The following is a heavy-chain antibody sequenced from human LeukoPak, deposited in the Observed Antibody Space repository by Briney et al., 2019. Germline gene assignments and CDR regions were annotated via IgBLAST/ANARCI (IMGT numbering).Heavy chain of an antibody. J-gene: IGHJ4*02. D-gene: IGHD2-2*01. V-gene: IGHV1-46*03. CDR3: ARRVVPASLGVFFDY. CDR1: GYTFTSYY. Sequence: ASVKVSCKASGYTFTSYYVHWVRQAPGQGLEWMGIINPSGGSTSYAQKFQGRVTMTRDTSTSTVYMELSSLRSEDTAVYYCARRVVPASLGVFFDYWGQGTLVTVSS. CDR2: INPSGGST.